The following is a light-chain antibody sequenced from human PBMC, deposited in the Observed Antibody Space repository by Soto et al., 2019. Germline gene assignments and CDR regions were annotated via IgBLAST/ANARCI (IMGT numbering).Light chain of an antibody. V-gene: IGKV3-20*01. CDR3: QQYGSPPYT. CDR2: GAS. Sequence: EIVLRQSPGTLSLSPGERATLSCRASQSVSSNFLAWYQQKPGQAPRLLIYGASNTATGIPDRFSGSGSETDFTLTISRLEPEDFAVYYCQQYGSPPYTFGQGTKLEIK. CDR1: QSVSSNF. J-gene: IGKJ2*01.